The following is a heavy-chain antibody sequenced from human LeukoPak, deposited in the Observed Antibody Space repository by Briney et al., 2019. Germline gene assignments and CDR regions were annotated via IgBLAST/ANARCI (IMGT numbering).Heavy chain of an antibody. CDR3: AKTLGYCSSTSCYNLDY. Sequence: GGSLRLSCAASGFTFSSYWMSWVRQAPGKGLEWVAFIRYDGSNKYYADSVKGRFTISRDNSKNTLYLQMNSLRAEDTAVYYCAKTLGYCSSTSCYNLDYWGQGTLVTVSS. J-gene: IGHJ4*02. CDR1: GFTFSSYW. V-gene: IGHV3-30*02. D-gene: IGHD2-2*02. CDR2: IRYDGSNK.